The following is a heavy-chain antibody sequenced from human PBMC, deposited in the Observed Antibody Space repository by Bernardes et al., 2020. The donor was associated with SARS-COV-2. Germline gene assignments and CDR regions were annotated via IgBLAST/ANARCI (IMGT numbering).Heavy chain of an antibody. V-gene: IGHV6-1*01. J-gene: IGHJ6*02. CDR1: RDSPSSNSAV. CDR3: ARGANYAMGV. CDR2: TSYRSKWNY. Sequence: SRSPSLTPAISRDSPSSNSAVCHLPRQSPSRGLAWLGSTSYRSKWNYDYAVSVKSRITISPDTSKNQFSLKLTSVTPDDTAVYYCARGANYAMGVWGQGTTVTVSS.